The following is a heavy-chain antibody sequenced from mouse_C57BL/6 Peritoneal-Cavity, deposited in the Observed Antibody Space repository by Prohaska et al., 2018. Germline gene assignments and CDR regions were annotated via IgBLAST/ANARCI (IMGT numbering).Heavy chain of an antibody. V-gene: IGHV1-39*01. D-gene: IGHD1-1*01. CDR3: ARDYGSSYGYFDV. J-gene: IGHJ1*03. CDR1: GYSFTDYN. Sequence: EFQLQQSGPELVKPGASVKISCTASGYSFTDYNMNWVKQSNGNSLEWIGVLNHNYGTTSYTQKIKGKDTCAVDQASSTAYMQLNILTSEDSALYYCARDYGSSYGYFDVWGTGTTVTVSS. CDR2: LNHNYGTT.